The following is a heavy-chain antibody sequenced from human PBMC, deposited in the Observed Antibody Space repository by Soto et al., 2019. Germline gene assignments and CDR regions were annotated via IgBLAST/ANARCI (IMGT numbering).Heavy chain of an antibody. V-gene: IGHV1-69*13. CDR1: GGTFSSYA. Sequence: SVKVSCKASGGTFSSYAISWVRQAPGQGLEWMGGIIPIFGTANYAQKFQGRVTITADESTSTAYMELSSLRSEDTAVYYCARGPPTWAAAHIFDYWGQGTRVTVSS. CDR3: ARGPPTWAAAHIFDY. D-gene: IGHD6-13*01. J-gene: IGHJ4*02. CDR2: IIPIFGTA.